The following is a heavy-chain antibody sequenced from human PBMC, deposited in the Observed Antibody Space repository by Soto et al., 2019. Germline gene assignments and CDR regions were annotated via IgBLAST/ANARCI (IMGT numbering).Heavy chain of an antibody. V-gene: IGHV3-23*01. CDR1: GFTFSSYA. CDR3: AKTKQWLVKDCDFGMDV. D-gene: IGHD6-19*01. Sequence: EVQLLESGGGLVQPGGSLRLSCAASGFTFSSYAMNWVRQAPGKGLEWVSGISGSGVTTYYADSVKGRFTISRDNSKNTLFLQMNSLRADDTAVYYCAKTKQWLVKDCDFGMDVWGQGTTVTVSS. CDR2: ISGSGVTT. J-gene: IGHJ6*02.